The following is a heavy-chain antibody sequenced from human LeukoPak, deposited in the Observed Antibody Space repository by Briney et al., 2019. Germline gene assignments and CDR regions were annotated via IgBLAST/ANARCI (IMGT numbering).Heavy chain of an antibody. CDR3: ARGNSGTYQGTSTFFDY. Sequence: SETLSLTCTVSDGSISGGDYYWSWIRQPPGKGLEWIGYIYYSGNTYYNPSLKSRVTISVDTSKNRFSLKLSSVTAADTAVYYCARGNSGTYQGTSTFFDYWGQGTLVTVSS. D-gene: IGHD1-26*01. CDR1: DGSISGGDYY. V-gene: IGHV4-30-4*08. CDR2: IYYSGNT. J-gene: IGHJ4*02.